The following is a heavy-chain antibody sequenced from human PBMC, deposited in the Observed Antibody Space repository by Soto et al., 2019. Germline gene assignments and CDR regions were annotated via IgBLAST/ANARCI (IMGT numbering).Heavy chain of an antibody. CDR1: GDIVSNNGAA. Sequence: SQALSLTCAISGDIVSNNGAAWNWIRQSSSRGLEWLGRTYYRSKWYYDYAVSVKSRMTINPDTSKNQFSLQLTSVTPEDTAVYFCARDPPAFHSAFDYWGQGTVVTVSS. V-gene: IGHV6-1*01. CDR2: TYYRSKWYY. CDR3: ARDPPAFHSAFDY. D-gene: IGHD4-4*01. J-gene: IGHJ4*02.